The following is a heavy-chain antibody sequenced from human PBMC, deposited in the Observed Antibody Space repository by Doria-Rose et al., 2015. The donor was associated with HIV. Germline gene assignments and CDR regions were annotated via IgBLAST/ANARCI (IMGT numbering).Heavy chain of an antibody. CDR3: ARVLSGTYDY. V-gene: IGHV4-59*01. J-gene: IGHJ4*02. CDR1: GGSISHYY. D-gene: IGHD1-26*01. CDR2: IFYTGST. Sequence: QVQLVQSGPGLVKPSETLSLTCSVSGGSISHYYWSWIWQPPGKGLEYIGDIFYTGSTNYSTSLKSRVSISIDTSKNKFSLRLSSVTAADTAVYYCARVLSGTYDYWGQGTLVTVSS.